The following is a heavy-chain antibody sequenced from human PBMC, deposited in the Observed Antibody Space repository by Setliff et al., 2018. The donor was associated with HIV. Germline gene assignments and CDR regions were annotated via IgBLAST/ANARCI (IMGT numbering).Heavy chain of an antibody. CDR2: ISGSGGST. CDR1: GFTFSSYA. D-gene: IGHD2-2*01. J-gene: IGHJ6*02. V-gene: IGHV3-23*01. CDR3: AKEGVDCSSTSCYPHGMDV. Sequence: GGSLRLSCAASGFTFSSYAMSWVRQAPGKGLEWVSAISGSGGSTYYADSVKGRFTISRDSSTDTVYVQMNSLRVEDTAVYYCAKEGVDCSSTSCYPHGMDVWGQGTTVTVSS.